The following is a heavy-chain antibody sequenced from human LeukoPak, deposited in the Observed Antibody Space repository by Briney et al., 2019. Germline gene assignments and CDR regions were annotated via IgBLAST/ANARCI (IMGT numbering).Heavy chain of an antibody. Sequence: SETLSLTCTVSGGSISSSSYYWGWIRQPPGKGLEWIGSIYYSGSTYYNPSLKSRVTISVDTSKNQFSLKLSSVTAADTAVYYCARVPAAGYYYYYSYMDVWGKGTTVTVSS. CDR3: ARVPAAGYYYYYSYMDV. V-gene: IGHV4-39*01. J-gene: IGHJ6*03. CDR1: GGSISSSSYY. D-gene: IGHD2-2*01. CDR2: IYYSGST.